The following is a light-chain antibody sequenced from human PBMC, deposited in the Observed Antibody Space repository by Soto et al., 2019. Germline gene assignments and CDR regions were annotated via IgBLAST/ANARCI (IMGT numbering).Light chain of an antibody. V-gene: IGLV2-23*02. CDR3: CSYAGSSYV. CDR1: RSDVGSYNL. J-gene: IGLJ1*01. CDR2: EVS. Sequence: QSVLTPPACVSGCPGQSITISCTGTRSDVGSYNLVSWYQQHPGKAPKLMIYEVSKRPSGVSNRFSGSKSGNTASLTISGLQAEDESDYYCCSYAGSSYVFGTGTKVTVL.